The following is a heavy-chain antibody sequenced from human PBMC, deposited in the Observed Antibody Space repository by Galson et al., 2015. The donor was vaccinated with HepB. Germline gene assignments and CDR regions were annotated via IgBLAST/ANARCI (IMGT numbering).Heavy chain of an antibody. Sequence: LSLTCAVYGGSFSGYYWSWIRQPPGKGLEWIGEINHSGSTNYNPSLKSRVTISVDTSKNQFSLKLSSVTAADTAVYYCARGRGNKRRNWFDPWGQGTLVTVSS. D-gene: IGHD1-1*01. CDR2: INHSGST. CDR3: ARGRGNKRRNWFDP. J-gene: IGHJ5*02. V-gene: IGHV4-34*01. CDR1: GGSFSGYY.